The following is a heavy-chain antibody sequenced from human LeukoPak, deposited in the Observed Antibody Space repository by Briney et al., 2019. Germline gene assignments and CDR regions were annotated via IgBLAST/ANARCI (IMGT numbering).Heavy chain of an antibody. CDR2: ISGSGGST. CDR3: AKDRYYDSSGYYYVGGGY. V-gene: IGHV3-23*01. Sequence: PGGSLRLSCAASGFTFSSYGMSWVRQAPGKGLEWVSAISGSGGSTYYADSVKGRFTISRDNSKNTLYLQMNSLRAEDTAVYYCAKDRYYDSSGYYYVGGGYWGQGTLVTVSS. CDR1: GFTFSSYG. D-gene: IGHD3-22*01. J-gene: IGHJ4*02.